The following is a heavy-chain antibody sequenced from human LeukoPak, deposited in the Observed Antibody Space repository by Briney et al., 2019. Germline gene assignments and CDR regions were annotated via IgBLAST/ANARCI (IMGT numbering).Heavy chain of an antibody. D-gene: IGHD3-10*01. J-gene: IGHJ4*02. Sequence: PGGSLRLSCAASGFTFRNYAMSWVRQAPGKGLEWVSVISNGGVTYYADSVKGRFTISRDDSNDTVYLQMNNVRPEDTAVYYCGGSGSYYTPSYYWGQGTLVTVSS. V-gene: IGHV3-23*01. CDR3: GGSGSYYTPSYY. CDR1: GFTFRNYA. CDR2: ISNGGVT.